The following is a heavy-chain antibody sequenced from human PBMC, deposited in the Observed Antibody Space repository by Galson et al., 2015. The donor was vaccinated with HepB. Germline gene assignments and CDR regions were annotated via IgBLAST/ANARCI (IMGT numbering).Heavy chain of an antibody. D-gene: IGHD3-10*01. V-gene: IGHV3-48*02. CDR2: IGGASSPL. J-gene: IGHJ6*02. CDR1: GFTFSSYG. CDR3: ARGSGGDSRYGGDV. Sequence: SLRLSCAASGFTFSSYGLNWVRQAPGKGLEWVSYIGGASSPLYYADSVKGRFTISRDDAKTSLYLQMHSLRDEDTAVYYCARGSGGDSRYGGDVWGQGTTVTVSS.